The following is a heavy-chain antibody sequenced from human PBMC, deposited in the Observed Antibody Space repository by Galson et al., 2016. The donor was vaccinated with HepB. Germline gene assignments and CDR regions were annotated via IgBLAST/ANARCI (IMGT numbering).Heavy chain of an antibody. CDR3: AKTPDGRGQWLPKWYFDF. CDR2: ISGTGSST. Sequence: SLRLSCAASGFTFSSYSMGWVRQAPGKGLEWVSAISGTGSSTYYADSVKGQSSNSRDNSENTMFLEMNSPRAEDTVVSYCAKTPDGRGQWLPKWYFDFWGRGSLVIVSS. J-gene: IGHJ2*01. CDR1: GFTFSSYS. D-gene: IGHD6-19*01. V-gene: IGHV3-23*01.